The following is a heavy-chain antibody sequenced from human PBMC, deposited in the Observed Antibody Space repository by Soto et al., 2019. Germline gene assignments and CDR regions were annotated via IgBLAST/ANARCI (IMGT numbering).Heavy chain of an antibody. CDR2: IIPIFGTA. D-gene: IGHD6-6*01. CDR3: ARPSIAARSDYYYGMDV. J-gene: IGHJ6*02. Sequence: QVQLVQSGAEVKKPGSSVNVSCKASGGTFSSYAISWVRQAPGQGLEWMGGIIPIFGTANYAQKFQGRVTITADESTSTAYMELSSLRSEDTAVYYCARPSIAARSDYYYGMDVWGQGTTVTVSS. V-gene: IGHV1-69*01. CDR1: GGTFSSYA.